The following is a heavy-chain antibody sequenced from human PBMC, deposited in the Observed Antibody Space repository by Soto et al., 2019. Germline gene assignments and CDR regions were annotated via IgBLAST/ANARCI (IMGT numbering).Heavy chain of an antibody. V-gene: IGHV4-30-2*06. CDR3: VRGGGYDAFDH. J-gene: IGHJ4*02. Sequence: QLQLQESGSGVVRTSETLSLTCTVFGASISYGGFSWSWIRQSPGKGLEWIGYINHFENTYFHPSFESRLSMAIDRRTNQFSLNLSSVTAADMAIYYCVRGGGYDAFDHWGQGVPVTVSS. D-gene: IGHD5-12*01. CDR1: GASISYGGFS. CDR2: INHFENT.